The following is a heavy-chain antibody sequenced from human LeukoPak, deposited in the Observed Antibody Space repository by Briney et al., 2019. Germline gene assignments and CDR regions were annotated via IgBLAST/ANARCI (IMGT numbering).Heavy chain of an antibody. CDR1: GFTFSCYW. CDR3: AGEYWDSGSYLGYAFDI. J-gene: IGHJ3*02. CDR2: IKQDGSEK. D-gene: IGHD1-26*01. Sequence: GGSLRLSCAASGFTFSCYWMSWVRQAPGKWLEWVANIKQDGSEKYYVDSVKGRFTISRDNAKNSLYLQMNSLRAEDTAVYYCAGEYWDSGSYLGYAFDIWGQGTMVTVSS. V-gene: IGHV3-7*01.